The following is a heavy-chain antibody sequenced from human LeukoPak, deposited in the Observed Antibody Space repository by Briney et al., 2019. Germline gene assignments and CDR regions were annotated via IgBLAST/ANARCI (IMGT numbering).Heavy chain of an antibody. D-gene: IGHD5-18*01. Sequence: GGSLRLSCAASGFTFSTYSMNWVRQAPGKGLEWVSYISTSSSAIYYADSVKGRFTISRDNAKNSLFLQMNSLRAEDTAVYYCAKDLDRIQLSMKTFHSWGQGTLVTVSS. V-gene: IGHV3-48*01. CDR1: GFTFSTYS. CDR3: AKDLDRIQLSMKTFHS. J-gene: IGHJ5*01. CDR2: ISTSSSAI.